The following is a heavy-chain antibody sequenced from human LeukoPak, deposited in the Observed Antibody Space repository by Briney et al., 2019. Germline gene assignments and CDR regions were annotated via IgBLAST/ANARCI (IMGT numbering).Heavy chain of an antibody. V-gene: IGHV4-59*12. CDR1: GGSISSYY. CDR3: AGAFYYYDSSGYSP. CDR2: IYYSGST. J-gene: IGHJ5*02. Sequence: PSETLSLTCTVSGGSISSYYWSWIRQPPGKGLEWIGYIYYSGSTNYNPSLKSRVTMSVDTSKNQFSLKLSSVTAADTAVYYCAGAFYYYDSSGYSPWGQGTLVTVSS. D-gene: IGHD3-22*01.